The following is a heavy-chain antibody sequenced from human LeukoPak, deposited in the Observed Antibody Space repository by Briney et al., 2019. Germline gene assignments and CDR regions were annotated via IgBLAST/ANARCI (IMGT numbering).Heavy chain of an antibody. CDR1: GFTFSSYG. CDR2: ISFDGSNK. V-gene: IGHV3-30*18. Sequence: GGSLRLSCAASGFTFSSYGMHWVRQAPGKGLEWVAVISFDGSNKYYADSVKGRSTISRDNSKNTLYLQMNSLRAEDTAVYYCANIGIAAADKDYWGQGTPVTVSS. J-gene: IGHJ4*02. CDR3: ANIGIAAADKDY. D-gene: IGHD6-13*01.